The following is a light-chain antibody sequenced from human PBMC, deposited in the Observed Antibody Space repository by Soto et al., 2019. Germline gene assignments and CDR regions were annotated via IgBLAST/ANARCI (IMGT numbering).Light chain of an antibody. CDR3: QQYVTPRSVT. CDR1: QSVDSNY. Sequence: EIVLTQSPGTLSLSPGEEATLSCRASQSVDSNYLAWYQQKPGQTPRLIIYGASGKADGIPHRFSGSGFGTDFTLTISKGEPEDVAVYYCQQYVTPRSVTFGQGTRLDI. J-gene: IGKJ5*01. CDR2: GAS. V-gene: IGKV3-20*01.